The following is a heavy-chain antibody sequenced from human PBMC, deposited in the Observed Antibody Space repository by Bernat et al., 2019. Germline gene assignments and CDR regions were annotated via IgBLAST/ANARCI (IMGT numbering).Heavy chain of an antibody. D-gene: IGHD1-7*01. CDR2: IFYIGNT. V-gene: IGHV4-39*01. CDR1: GGSISSNDYF. J-gene: IGHJ4*02. CDR3: ARRNRGTGWNSIDD. Sequence: QLQLQESGPGLVKPSETLSRTCPVSGGSISSNDYFWAWIRQPPGKGLEWIGNIFYIGNTNYNPSLKSRLTISVDTSKDQFSLKLNSVTAADTAVYYCARRNRGTGWNSIDDGGQGTLVTVSS.